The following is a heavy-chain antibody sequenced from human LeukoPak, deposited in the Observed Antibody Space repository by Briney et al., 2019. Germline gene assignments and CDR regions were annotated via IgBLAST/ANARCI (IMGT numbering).Heavy chain of an antibody. CDR2: ISGSGGST. J-gene: IGHJ4*02. CDR1: GFTFSSYA. V-gene: IGHV3-23*01. CDR3: AKAPTYSSSSIDY. Sequence: QSGGSLRLSCAASGFTFSSYAMSWVRQAPGKGLEWVSAISGSGGSTYYADSVKGRFTISRDNSKNTLYLQTNSLRAEDTAVYYCAKAPTYSSSSIDYWGQGTLVTVSS. D-gene: IGHD6-6*01.